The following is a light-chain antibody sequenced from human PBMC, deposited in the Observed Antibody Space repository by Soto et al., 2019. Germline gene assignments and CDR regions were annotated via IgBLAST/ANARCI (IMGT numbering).Light chain of an antibody. CDR2: GAS. CDR1: ETVRTN. V-gene: IGKV3-15*01. J-gene: IGKJ2*01. CDR3: QQYYNWSAYT. Sequence: IVMTQSPVTLSVSPGERVTLSCRASETVRTNLAWFQQKPGQTPRLLIFGASTRATGIPTTFTDSGSEKEITLTIASQQPEDLAVYYCQQYYNWSAYTFGQGTKLEI.